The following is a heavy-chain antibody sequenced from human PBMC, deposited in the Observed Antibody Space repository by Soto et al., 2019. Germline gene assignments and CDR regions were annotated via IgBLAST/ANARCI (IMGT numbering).Heavy chain of an antibody. CDR3: AKDPAGEVVTFPNVDY. J-gene: IGHJ4*02. CDR2: ISGSGGST. Sequence: GGSLRLSCAASGFTFSSYAMSWVRQAPGKGLEWVSAISGSGGSTYYADSVKGRFTISRDNSKNTLYLQMNSLRAEDTAVYYCAKDPAGEVVTFPNVDYWGQGTLVTVSS. V-gene: IGHV3-23*01. CDR1: GFTFSSYA. D-gene: IGHD2-21*02.